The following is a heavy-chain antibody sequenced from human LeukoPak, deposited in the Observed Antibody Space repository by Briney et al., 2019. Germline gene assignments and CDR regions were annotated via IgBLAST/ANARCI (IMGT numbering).Heavy chain of an antibody. CDR3: ARRGGDSYHPYFDH. CDR2: MSYDGSNN. CDR1: GFTFSTYP. J-gene: IGHJ4*02. V-gene: IGHV3-30*04. Sequence: GGSLRLSCAASGFTFSTYPMHWVRQAPMHWVRQAPGKGLEWVAVMSYDGSNNYYADSVKGRFTISRDNSKNTLYLQTNSLRPEDTAVYYCARRGGDSYHPYFDHWGQGTLVTVSS. D-gene: IGHD2-21*02.